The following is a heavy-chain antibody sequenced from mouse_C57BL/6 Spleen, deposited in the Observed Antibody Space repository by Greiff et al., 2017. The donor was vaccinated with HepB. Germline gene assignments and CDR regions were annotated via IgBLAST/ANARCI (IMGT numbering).Heavy chain of an antibody. D-gene: IGHD1-1*01. CDR3: ARGANYGSSFDV. V-gene: IGHV7-1*01. J-gene: IGHJ1*03. CDR1: GFTFSDFY. CDR2: SRNKANDYTT. Sequence: EVMLVESGGGLVQSGRSLRLSCATSGFTFSDFYMEWVRQSPGKGLEWIAASRNKANDYTTEYSASVKGRFIVSRDTSQSILYLQMNALRAEDTAIYYCARGANYGSSFDVWGTGTTVTVSS.